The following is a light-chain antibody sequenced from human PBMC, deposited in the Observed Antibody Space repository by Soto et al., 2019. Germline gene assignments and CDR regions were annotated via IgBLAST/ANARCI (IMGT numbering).Light chain of an antibody. Sequence: QSVLTQPPSVSGAPGQRVTISCTGSSSNIGAGYDVYWYQQLPGTVPKLLTYGDPNRPSGVPDRFSGSKSGTSASLAITGLQADDEADYYGQSYDSSLSGVVFGGGPKLTVL. CDR1: SSNIGAGYD. J-gene: IGLJ2*01. V-gene: IGLV1-40*01. CDR3: QSYDSSLSGVV. CDR2: GDP.